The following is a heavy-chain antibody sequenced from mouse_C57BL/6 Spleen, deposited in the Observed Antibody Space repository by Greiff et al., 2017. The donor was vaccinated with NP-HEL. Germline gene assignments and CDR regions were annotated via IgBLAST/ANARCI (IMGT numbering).Heavy chain of an antibody. Sequence: EVQGVESGAELVRPGASVKLSCTASGFNIKDDYMHWVKQRPEQGLEWIGWIDPENGDTEYASKFQGKATITADTSSNTAYLQLSSLTSEDTAVYYCTTGDYDYDDAMDYWGQGTSVTVSS. J-gene: IGHJ4*01. CDR2: IDPENGDT. CDR1: GFNIKDDY. CDR3: TTGDYDYDDAMDY. V-gene: IGHV14-4*01. D-gene: IGHD2-4*01.